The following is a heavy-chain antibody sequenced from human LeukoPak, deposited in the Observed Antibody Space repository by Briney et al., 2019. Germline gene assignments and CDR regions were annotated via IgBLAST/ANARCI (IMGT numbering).Heavy chain of an antibody. CDR3: ARGAKYCSSTSCYEDAFDF. D-gene: IGHD2-2*01. J-gene: IGHJ3*01. V-gene: IGHV3-11*05. CDR2: ISSSSYYT. CDR1: GFTLSDYY. Sequence: GGSLRLSCVASGFTLSDYYMNWIRQAPGEGLEWGSYISSSSYYTNYADSVRGRFTISRDNAKNSLYLQMNSLSAEDTAVYYCARGAKYCSSTSCYEDAFDFWGQGTMVTVSS.